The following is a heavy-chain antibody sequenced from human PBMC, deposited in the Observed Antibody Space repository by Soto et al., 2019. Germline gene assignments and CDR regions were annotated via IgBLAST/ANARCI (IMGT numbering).Heavy chain of an antibody. CDR1: GFTFSSYD. J-gene: IGHJ3*02. D-gene: IGHD1-1*01. Sequence: SLRLSCAASGFTFSSYDMHWVRQATGKGLEWVSAIGTAGDTYYPGSVKGRFTISRENAKNSLYLQMNSLRAGDTAVYYCARSGTTGAFDIWGQGTMVTVSS. V-gene: IGHV3-13*01. CDR3: ARSGTTGAFDI. CDR2: IGTAGDT.